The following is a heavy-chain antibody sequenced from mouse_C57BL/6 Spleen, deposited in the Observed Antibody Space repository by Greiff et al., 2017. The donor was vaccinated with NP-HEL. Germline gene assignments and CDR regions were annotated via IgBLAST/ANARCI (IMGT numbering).Heavy chain of an antibody. J-gene: IGHJ4*01. Sequence: EVQLQQSGPELVKPGASVKISCKASGYTFTDYYMNWVKQSHGKSLEWIGDINPNNGGTSYNQKFKGKATLTVDKSSSTAYMELRSLTSEDSAVYYCARQGDDGYYDAMDYWGQGTSVTVSS. CDR2: INPNNGGT. CDR1: GYTFTDYY. D-gene: IGHD2-3*01. V-gene: IGHV1-26*01. CDR3: ARQGDDGYYDAMDY.